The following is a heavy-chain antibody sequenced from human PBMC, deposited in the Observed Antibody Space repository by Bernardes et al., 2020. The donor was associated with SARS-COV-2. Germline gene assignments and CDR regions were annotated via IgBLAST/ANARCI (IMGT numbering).Heavy chain of an antibody. CDR3: ARVGPYTTSSYYFDY. V-gene: IGHV4-4*07. CDR1: GGSINSDY. CDR2: IYTSGST. D-gene: IGHD6-6*01. J-gene: IGHJ4*02. Sequence: SETLSLTCTVSGGSINSDYWNWIRQPAGQGLEWIGRIYTSGSTNYNPSLKSRVTMSVDMSKNQFYLRLSSVTAADTAVYYCARVGPYTTSSYYFDYGGQGTLVTVSS.